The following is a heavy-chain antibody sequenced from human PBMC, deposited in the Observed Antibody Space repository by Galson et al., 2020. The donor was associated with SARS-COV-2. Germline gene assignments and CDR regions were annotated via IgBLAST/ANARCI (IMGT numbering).Heavy chain of an antibody. D-gene: IGHD6-19*01. J-gene: IGHJ6*02. CDR1: GYTLTEFS. V-gene: IGHV1-24*01. CDR3: ATAPAVAGTPGNYYYYYGMDV. CDR2: FDPEDGET. Sequence: ASVEVSCKVSGYTLTEFSMHWVRQAPGKGLEWMGGFDPEDGETIYAQKFQGRVTMTEDTSTDTAYMELSSLRSEDTAVYYCATAPAVAGTPGNYYYYYGMDVWGQGTTVTVSS.